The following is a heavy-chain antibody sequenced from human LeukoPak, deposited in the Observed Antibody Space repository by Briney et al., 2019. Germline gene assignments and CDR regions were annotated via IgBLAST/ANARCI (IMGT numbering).Heavy chain of an antibody. J-gene: IGHJ6*03. D-gene: IGHD3-10*01. CDR3: AREGVDYYYYMDV. CDR2: ISAYNGNT. V-gene: IGHV1-18*04. Sequence: ASVKVSCKASGYSFTGDCMHWVRQAPGQGLEWMGWISAYNGNTNYAQKLQGRVTMTTDTSTSTAYMELRSLRSDDTAVYYCAREGVDYYYYMDVWGKGTTVTISS. CDR1: GYSFTGDC.